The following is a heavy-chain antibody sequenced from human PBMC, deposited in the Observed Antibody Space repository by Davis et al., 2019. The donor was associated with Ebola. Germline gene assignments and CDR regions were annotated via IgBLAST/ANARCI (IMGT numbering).Heavy chain of an antibody. D-gene: IGHD3-9*01. CDR3: ARDFDGGNYYFDY. Sequence: SVKVSCKTSGGSFSSHPISWVRQAPRQGLEWMGGIIPIFDTPHYAQKFQGRITITADASTSTAYMELSSLRSEDTATDFCARDFDGGNYYFDYWGPGTPVTASS. CDR2: IIPIFDTP. J-gene: IGHJ4*02. V-gene: IGHV1-69*13. CDR1: GGSFSSHP.